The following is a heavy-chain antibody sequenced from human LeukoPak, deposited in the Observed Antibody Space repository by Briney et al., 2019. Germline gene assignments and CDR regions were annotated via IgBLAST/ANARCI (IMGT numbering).Heavy chain of an antibody. J-gene: IGHJ6*03. V-gene: IGHV3-21*01. D-gene: IGHD6-19*01. CDR3: ARSFEAVAGTNYYYMDV. CDR1: GFTFSSYS. CDR2: ISSSSSYI. Sequence: GGSLRLSCAASGFTFSSYSMNWVRQAPGKGLEWVSSISSSSSYIYYADSVKGRFTISRDNAKNSLYLQMNSLRAEDTAVYYCARSFEAVAGTNYYYMDVWGKGTTVTVSS.